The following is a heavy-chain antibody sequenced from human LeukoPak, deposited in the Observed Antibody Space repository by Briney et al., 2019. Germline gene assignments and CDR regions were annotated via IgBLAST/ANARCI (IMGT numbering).Heavy chain of an antibody. D-gene: IGHD3-10*01. CDR3: ARDHYYGSGSYDY. CDR1: GGSISSYY. Sequence: PSETLSLTCTVSGGSISSYYWSWIRQPPGKGLEWIGYIYYSGSTNYNPSLKSRVTISVDTSKNQFSLKLSSVTAADTAVYYCARDHYYGSGSYDYWGQGTLVTVSS. J-gene: IGHJ4*02. V-gene: IGHV4-59*01. CDR2: IYYSGST.